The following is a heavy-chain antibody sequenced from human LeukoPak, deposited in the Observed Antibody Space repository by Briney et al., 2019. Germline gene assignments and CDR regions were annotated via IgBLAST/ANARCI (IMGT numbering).Heavy chain of an antibody. V-gene: IGHV3-48*01. CDR2: ITSSSSTI. Sequence: PGGSLRLSCAASGFTFSSYTMNWVRQAPGKGLEWVSYITSSSSTIYYADSVKGQFTISRDNAKNSLYLQMNSLRAEDTAVYYCARDRVPQLGFDIWGQGTMVTVSS. CDR1: GFTFSSYT. J-gene: IGHJ3*02. CDR3: ARDRVPQLGFDI. D-gene: IGHD3-10*01.